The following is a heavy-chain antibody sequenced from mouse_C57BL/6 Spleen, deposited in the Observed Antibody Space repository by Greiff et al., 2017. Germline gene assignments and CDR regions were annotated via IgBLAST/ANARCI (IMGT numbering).Heavy chain of an antibody. CDR3: ARYIKGYCAMDD. J-gene: IGHJ4*01. V-gene: IGHV1-69*01. D-gene: IGHD1-3*01. CDR1: GYTFTSYW. CDR2: IDPSDSYT. Sequence: QVQLQQPGAELVMPGASVKLSCKASGYTFTSYWMHWVKQRPGQGLEWIGEIDPSDSYTNYNQKFKGKSTLTVDKSSSTAYMQLSSLTSEDSAVYYCARYIKGYCAMDDWGQGTSVTVSS.